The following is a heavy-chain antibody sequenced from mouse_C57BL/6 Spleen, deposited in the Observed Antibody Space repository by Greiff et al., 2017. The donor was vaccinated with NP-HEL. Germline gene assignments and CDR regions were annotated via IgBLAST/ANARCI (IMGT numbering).Heavy chain of an antibody. CDR3: TRDHSSGSYYYAMDY. J-gene: IGHJ4*01. D-gene: IGHD3-2*02. Sequence: EVHLVESGEGLVKPGGSLKLSCAASGFTFSSYAMSWVRQTPEKRLEWVAYISSGGDYIYYADTVKGRFTISRDNARNTLYLQMSSLKSEDTAMYYCTRDHSSGSYYYAMDYWGQGTSVTVSS. CDR2: ISSGGDYI. V-gene: IGHV5-9-1*02. CDR1: GFTFSSYA.